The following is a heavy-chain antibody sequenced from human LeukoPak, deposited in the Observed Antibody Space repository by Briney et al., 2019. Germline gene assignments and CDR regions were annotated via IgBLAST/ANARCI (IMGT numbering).Heavy chain of an antibody. J-gene: IGHJ5*02. Sequence: SETLSLTCTVSGASISSNNYYWGWVRQPPGKGLEWIGNIYSSGNTYYNASLKSRVTIYIDTSKNQFSLKLSSVTAADTAVYYCARAFYYDSSGYHWWFDPWGQGTLVTVSS. D-gene: IGHD3-22*01. V-gene: IGHV4-39*07. CDR3: ARAFYYDSSGYHWWFDP. CDR1: GASISSNNYY. CDR2: IYSSGNT.